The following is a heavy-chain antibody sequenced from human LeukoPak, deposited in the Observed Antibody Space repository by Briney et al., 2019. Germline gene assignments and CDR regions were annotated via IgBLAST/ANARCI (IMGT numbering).Heavy chain of an antibody. J-gene: IGHJ4*02. D-gene: IGHD2-21*02. CDR2: ISSRSSNI. V-gene: IGHV3-21*01. Sequence: GGSLRLSCAASGFTFSSYNINWVRQAPGKGLEWVSYISSRSSNIYYTDSVKGRFTISRDNAKNSLYLQMNSLRTEDTAVYYCARIIGDRGGFDYWGQGTLVTVSS. CDR3: ARIIGDRGGFDY. CDR1: GFTFSSYN.